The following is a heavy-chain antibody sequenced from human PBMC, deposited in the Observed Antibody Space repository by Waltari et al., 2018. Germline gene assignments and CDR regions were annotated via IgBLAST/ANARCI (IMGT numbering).Heavy chain of an antibody. CDR3: ARGGLYGQQLLESAFEI. CDR1: GGPFSTYA. J-gene: IGHJ3*02. CDR2: IIPMFGTA. V-gene: IGHV1-69*05. Sequence: QVQLVQSGAEVTKPGSSVKVSCKASGGPFSTYAITWVRQAPGQGLEWMGGIIPMFGTANYAQKFQERVSITTDGSMTTAYMELSSLTSEDTAVYYCARGGLYGQQLLESAFEIWGQGTQVTVSS. D-gene: IGHD6-13*01.